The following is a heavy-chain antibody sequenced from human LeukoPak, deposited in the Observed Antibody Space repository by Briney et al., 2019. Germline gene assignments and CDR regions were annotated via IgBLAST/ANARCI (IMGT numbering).Heavy chain of an antibody. CDR1: GFTFSSYA. CDR2: ISGSGGST. CDR3: ANNRVDCSSTSCYSPYFDY. V-gene: IGHV3-23*01. D-gene: IGHD2-2*01. J-gene: IGHJ4*02. Sequence: PGGSLRLSCAASGFTFSSYAMSWVRQAPGKGLEWVSAISGSGGSTYYADSVKGRFTISRDNSKNTLYLQMNSLRAEDTAVYYCANNRVDCSSTSCYSPYFDYWGQGTLVTVSS.